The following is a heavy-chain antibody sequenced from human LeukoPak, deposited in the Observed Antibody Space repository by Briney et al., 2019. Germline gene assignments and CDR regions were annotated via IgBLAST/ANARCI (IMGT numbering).Heavy chain of an antibody. D-gene: IGHD3-3*01. Sequence: GFLRLSCAASGFTFSRYWMHWVRQAPGKGLEWVAVISYDGSNKYYADSVKGRFTISRDNSKNTLYLQMNSLRAEDTAVYYCAREPFWGGYYYNLHLDYWGQGTLVTVSS. CDR2: ISYDGSNK. CDR3: AREPFWGGYYYNLHLDY. V-gene: IGHV3-30*03. J-gene: IGHJ4*02. CDR1: GFTFSRYW.